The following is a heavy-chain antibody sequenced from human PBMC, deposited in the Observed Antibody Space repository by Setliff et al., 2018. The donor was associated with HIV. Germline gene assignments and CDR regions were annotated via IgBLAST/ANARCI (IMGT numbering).Heavy chain of an antibody. CDR2: ISAYNGNT. J-gene: IGHJ4*02. V-gene: IGHV1-18*01. Sequence: GASVKVSCKASGYTFTSYGISWVRQAPGRGLEWMGWISAYNGNTNYAQKLQGRVTMTTDTSTSTAYMELRSLRSDDTAVYYCARGGSIVGASLYYFDYWGQGTLVTVSS. CDR1: GYTFTSYG. CDR3: ARGGSIVGASLYYFDY. D-gene: IGHD1-26*01.